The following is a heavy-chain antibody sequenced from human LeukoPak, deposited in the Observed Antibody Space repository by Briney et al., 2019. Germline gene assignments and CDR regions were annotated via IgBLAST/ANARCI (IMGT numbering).Heavy chain of an antibody. V-gene: IGHV4-39*07. CDR3: ARGDYSSSWYEYNWFDP. D-gene: IGHD6-13*01. Sequence: SETLSLTCTVSVVSISSSSYYWGWIRQPPGKGLEWIGSIYYSGSTYYNPSLKSRVTISVDTSRNQFSLKLNSVTAADTAVYYCARGDYSSSWYEYNWFDPWGQGTLVTVSS. CDR1: VVSISSSSYY. J-gene: IGHJ5*02. CDR2: IYYSGST.